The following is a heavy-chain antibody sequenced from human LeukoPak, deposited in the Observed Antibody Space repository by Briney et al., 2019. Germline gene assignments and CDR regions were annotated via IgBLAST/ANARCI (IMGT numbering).Heavy chain of an antibody. D-gene: IGHD5-12*01. CDR2: ISYGGTNR. CDR1: GFAFSNYA. CDR3: AKDSSGNSGNIDS. Sequence: GRSLRLSCAASGFAFSNYAMPWVRQAPGKGLEWVSSISYGGTNRFYAGSVKGRFTISRDDSKNTLYLLMNSLRTEDTAMYYCAKDSSGNSGNIDSWGQGTLVTVSS. J-gene: IGHJ4*02. V-gene: IGHV3-30*18.